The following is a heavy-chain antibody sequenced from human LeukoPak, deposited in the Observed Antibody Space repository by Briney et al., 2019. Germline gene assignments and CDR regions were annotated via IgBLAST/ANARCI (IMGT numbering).Heavy chain of an antibody. CDR1: GVSISSYY. J-gene: IGHJ6*02. CDR2: IYYGGST. V-gene: IGHV4-59*08. Sequence: PSETLSLTCTVSGVSISSYYWSWIRQPPGKGLEWIGYIYYGGSTNYNPSLKSRVTISVDSSKNQFSLKLSSVTAADAAVYCCARFGRTHYYYYAMDVWGQGTTVTVSS. CDR3: ARFGRTHYYYYAMDV. D-gene: IGHD1-14*01.